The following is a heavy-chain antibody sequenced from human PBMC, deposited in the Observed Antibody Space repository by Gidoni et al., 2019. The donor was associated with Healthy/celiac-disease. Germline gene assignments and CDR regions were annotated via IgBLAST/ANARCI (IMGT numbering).Heavy chain of an antibody. CDR3: ANLVGSVTDWYFDL. CDR2: SSGSGGST. CDR1: GFSFSSYA. J-gene: IGHJ2*01. D-gene: IGHD4-17*01. Sequence: EVQLLESGGGLVQPGGSLRLSCAASGFSFSSYAMSWVRQAPGKGLEGVSASSGSGGSTYYEDSVKGRLTISRDNSKNTLYLQMNSLRAEDTAVYYCANLVGSVTDWYFDLWGRGTLVTVSS. V-gene: IGHV3-23*01.